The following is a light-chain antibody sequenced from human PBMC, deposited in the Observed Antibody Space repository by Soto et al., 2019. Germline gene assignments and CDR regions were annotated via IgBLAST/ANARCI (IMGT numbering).Light chain of an antibody. CDR1: QSVSSSY. CDR3: QQRSNWPRT. CDR2: GAS. Sequence: ENVLTQSPGTLSLSPGERVTLSCRASQSVSSSYLAWYQQKPGQAPRLLIYGASTRATGIPARFSGSGSGTEFTLTISSLEPEDFAVYYCQQRSNWPRTFGQGTKVDIK. V-gene: IGKV3D-20*02. J-gene: IGKJ1*01.